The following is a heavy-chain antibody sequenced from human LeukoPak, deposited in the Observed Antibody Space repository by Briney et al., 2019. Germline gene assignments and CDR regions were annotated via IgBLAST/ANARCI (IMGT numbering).Heavy chain of an antibody. V-gene: IGHV3-23*01. Sequence: GGSLRLSCAASGFTFSSYAMSWVRQAPGEGLEWVSAISGRGGSTYYADSVKCRFTISRDNSKLTLYLQMNSLRAEDTAVYSCAKEVFVEQLVPLDYCGQGTLATVPS. D-gene: IGHD6-6*01. CDR3: AKEVFVEQLVPLDY. J-gene: IGHJ4*02. CDR2: ISGRGGST. CDR1: GFTFSSYA.